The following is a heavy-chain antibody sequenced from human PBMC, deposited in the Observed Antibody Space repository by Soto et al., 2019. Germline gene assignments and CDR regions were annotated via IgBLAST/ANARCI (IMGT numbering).Heavy chain of an antibody. CDR3: ARDRFRVGLLADAFDI. J-gene: IGHJ3*02. D-gene: IGHD1-26*01. Sequence: EVQLVESGGGVVRPGGSLRLSCAASGFTFDDYGMSWVRQAPGKGLEWVSGMNWNGGSTGYADSVKGRFTSSRDNAKNPLYLQMNSLRAEDTALYHCARDRFRVGLLADAFDIWGQGTMVTVSS. V-gene: IGHV3-20*01. CDR2: MNWNGGST. CDR1: GFTFDDYG.